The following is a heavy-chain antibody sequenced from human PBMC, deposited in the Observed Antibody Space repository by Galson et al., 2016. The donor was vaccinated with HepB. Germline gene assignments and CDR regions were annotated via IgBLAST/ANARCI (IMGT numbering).Heavy chain of an antibody. D-gene: IGHD3-10*01. CDR2: ISYDGSTK. Sequence: SLRLSCAASGFTFSSYGMHWVRQAPGKGLEWVAVISYDGSTKYYADSVKGRFTIPRDNSKNTLFLRMNSVGVEDTAVYFCAKSGFFGELDKWGQGTGVVVSS. CDR3: AKSGFFGELDK. CDR1: GFTFSSYG. V-gene: IGHV3-30*18. J-gene: IGHJ4*02.